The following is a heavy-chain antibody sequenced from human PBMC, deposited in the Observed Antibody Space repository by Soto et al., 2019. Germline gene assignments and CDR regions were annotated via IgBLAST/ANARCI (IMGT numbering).Heavy chain of an antibody. D-gene: IGHD3-22*01. Sequence: QVQLQESGPGLVKPSETLSLTCTVSGGSVSSGSYYWSWIRQPPGKGLEWIGYIYYSGSTNYNPSLQSRVTISVDTSKNQFSLKLSSVTAADTAVYYCARRASYDSSGYYAFDIWGQGTMVTVSS. CDR3: ARRASYDSSGYYAFDI. V-gene: IGHV4-61*01. CDR1: GGSVSSGSYY. CDR2: IYYSGST. J-gene: IGHJ3*02.